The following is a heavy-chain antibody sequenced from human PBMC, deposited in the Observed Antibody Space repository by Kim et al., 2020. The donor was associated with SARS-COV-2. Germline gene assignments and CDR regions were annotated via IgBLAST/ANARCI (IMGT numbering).Heavy chain of an antibody. CDR2: INHCFSG. D-gene: IGHD2-15*01. CDR3: ARGLGYCSGGSCPHFDY. Sequence: SETLSLTCAVYGGSISGHYYSWIRLPPRQGLGWNWEINHCFSGSYNQTPNSRVTITVDTSKNQISLKLSSVTAADTAVYYCARGLGYCSGGSCPHFDYWGQGTLVTVSS. CDR1: GGSISGHY. V-gene: IGHV4-34*01. J-gene: IGHJ4*02.